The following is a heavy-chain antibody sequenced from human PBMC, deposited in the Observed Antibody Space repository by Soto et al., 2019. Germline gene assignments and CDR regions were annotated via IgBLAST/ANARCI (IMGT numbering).Heavy chain of an antibody. J-gene: IGHJ4*02. CDR1: GFTFSSYA. V-gene: IGHV3-23*01. CDR2: INSNGVST. CDR3: AKDFDYYDSSGYYWGYFDY. Sequence: EVQLLESGGGLVQPGGSLRLSCAASGFTFSSYAMSWVRQAPGKGLEWVSAINSNGVSTYYADSIKGLFTISRDNSKKTLNLQLHSLRAEDTAVYYCAKDFDYYDSSGYYWGYFDYWGQGTLVTVSS. D-gene: IGHD3-22*01.